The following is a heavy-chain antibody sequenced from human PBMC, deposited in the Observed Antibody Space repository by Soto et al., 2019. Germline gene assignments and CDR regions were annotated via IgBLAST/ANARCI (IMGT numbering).Heavy chain of an antibody. V-gene: IGHV1-3*01. CDR3: ATPQDYDGCLDS. D-gene: IGHD3-22*01. Sequence: GASVKVSCKASGYTFTSYAMHWVRPAPGQRLECMGWINAGNGNTKYSQKFQGRLTLTRDTPGNTAYLELNSLISEDTAVYYCATPQDYDGCLDSWGQGTLVTVSS. CDR2: INAGNGNT. CDR1: GYTFTSYA. J-gene: IGHJ4*02.